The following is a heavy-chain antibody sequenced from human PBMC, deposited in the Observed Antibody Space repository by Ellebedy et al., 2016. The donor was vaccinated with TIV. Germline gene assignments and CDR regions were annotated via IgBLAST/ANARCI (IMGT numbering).Heavy chain of an antibody. J-gene: IGHJ6*02. Sequence: GESLKISCAASGFTFSSYSMNWVRQAPGKGLEWVSYISSSSSTIYYADSVKGRFTISRDNAKNSLYLQMNSLRAEDTAAYYCARDLHPGWAVRFLEWLPDYYYYGMDVWGQGTTVTVSS. V-gene: IGHV3-48*01. CDR2: ISSSSSTI. CDR3: ARDLHPGWAVRFLEWLPDYYYYGMDV. D-gene: IGHD3-3*01. CDR1: GFTFSSYS.